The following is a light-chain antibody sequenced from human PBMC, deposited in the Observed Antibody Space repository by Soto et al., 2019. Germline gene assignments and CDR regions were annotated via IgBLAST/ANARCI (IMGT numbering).Light chain of an antibody. CDR1: QTVTDSY. CDR3: HQRDNWPRGGFT. J-gene: IGKJ3*01. CDR2: GTS. Sequence: IVLTQSPGTLSLSPGESATLSCRASQTVTDSYLAWYQQTPGQAPRLLIYGTSNRAAGVPNRFRGAGSGTDFTLTISRLEPEDFAVYYCHQRDNWPRGGFTFGPGTKVDVK. V-gene: IGKV3D-20*02.